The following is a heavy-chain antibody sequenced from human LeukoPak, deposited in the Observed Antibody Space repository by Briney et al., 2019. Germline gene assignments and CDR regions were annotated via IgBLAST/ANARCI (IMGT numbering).Heavy chain of an antibody. V-gene: IGHV4-38-2*02. CDR2: IYHSGST. Sequence: SETLSLTCTVSGYSISSGYYWGWIRQPPGKGLEWIGSIYHSGSTYYNPSLKSRVTISVDTSKNQFSLKLSSVTAADTAVYYCARTGYSYGYGVDYWGQGTLVTVSS. D-gene: IGHD5-18*01. J-gene: IGHJ4*02. CDR1: GYSISSGYY. CDR3: ARTGYSYGYGVDY.